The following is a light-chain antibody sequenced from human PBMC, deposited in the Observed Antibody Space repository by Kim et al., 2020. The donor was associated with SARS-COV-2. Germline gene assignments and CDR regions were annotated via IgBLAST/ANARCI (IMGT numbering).Light chain of an antibody. CDR3: HQYGSSPLT. V-gene: IGKV3-20*01. J-gene: IGKJ4*01. CDR1: QSVSSSY. Sequence: EIVLTQSPGTLSLSPGERATLSCRASQSVSSSYLAWYQQKPGQAPRLLIYGASSRATGIPDRFSGSGSGTDFTLTISRLEPEDFAVYYCHQYGSSPLTFAEGTKMDI. CDR2: GAS.